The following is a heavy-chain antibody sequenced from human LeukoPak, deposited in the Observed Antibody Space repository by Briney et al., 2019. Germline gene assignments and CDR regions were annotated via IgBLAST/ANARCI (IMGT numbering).Heavy chain of an antibody. CDR1: GFTFSSYS. J-gene: IGHJ3*02. Sequence: GGSLRLSCAASGFTFSSYSMNWVRQAPGKGLEWVSSISSSSSYIYYADSVKGRFTISRDNAKNSLYLQMNSLRAEDTAVCYCARARYCSSTSCFDAFDIWGQGTMVTVSS. D-gene: IGHD2-2*01. CDR2: ISSSSSYI. CDR3: ARARYCSSTSCFDAFDI. V-gene: IGHV3-21*01.